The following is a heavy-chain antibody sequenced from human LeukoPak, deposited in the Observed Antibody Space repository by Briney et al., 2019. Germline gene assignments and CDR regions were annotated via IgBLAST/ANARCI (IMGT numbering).Heavy chain of an antibody. CDR3: ARNPSYCSSTSCSTTHFDY. CDR2: IYHSGST. V-gene: IGHV4-30-2*01. CDR1: GGSISSGGYS. J-gene: IGHJ4*02. Sequence: SETLSLTCAVSGGSISSGGYSWSWIRQPPGKGLGGIGYIYHSGSTYYNPSLKSRVTISVDGSKNQFSLKLSSVTAADTAVYYCARNPSYCSSTSCSTTHFDYWGQGTLVTVSS. D-gene: IGHD2-2*01.